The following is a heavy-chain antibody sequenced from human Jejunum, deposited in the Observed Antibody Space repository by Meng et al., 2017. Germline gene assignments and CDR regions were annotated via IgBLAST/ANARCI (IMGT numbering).Heavy chain of an antibody. Sequence: QVERVQYGAEVKNPGASMKASCKASGYPFDRFGVSWIRQAPGQGLEWVGWISAYTGKTDYAQKFQGRVLMTAETSTTTVYMELTSLTSDDTAVYYCARDKYAYALGYFDYWGQGTLVTVSS. D-gene: IGHD2-2*01. J-gene: IGHJ4*02. CDR1: GYPFDRFG. CDR2: ISAYTGKT. V-gene: IGHV1-18*01. CDR3: ARDKYAYALGYFDY.